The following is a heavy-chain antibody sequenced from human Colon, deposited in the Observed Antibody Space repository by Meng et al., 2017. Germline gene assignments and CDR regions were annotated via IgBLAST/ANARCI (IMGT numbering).Heavy chain of an antibody. D-gene: IGHD6-19*01. CDR1: GYIFTTYG. J-gene: IGHJ4*02. Sequence: QVTLVQSGAEVKKPGASVKVSCKASGYIFTTYGISWVRQAPGEGLEWMGWISAYNGNTNSAQKFQDRVTMTTDTSTNTAYMELRSLRSDDTAMYYCARDRQWLGSDYWGQGTLVTVSS. V-gene: IGHV1-18*01. CDR2: ISAYNGNT. CDR3: ARDRQWLGSDY.